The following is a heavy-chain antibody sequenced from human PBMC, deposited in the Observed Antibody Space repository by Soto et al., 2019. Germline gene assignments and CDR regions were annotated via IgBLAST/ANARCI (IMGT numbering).Heavy chain of an antibody. CDR1: GFTVGAFY. CDR2: VFTTGTT. Sequence: PGGSVRLSCAASGFTVGAFYMNLVRKAPGKGLEWVSVVFTTGTTYYADSVKGRFTISSDDYKNTLYLQMKSLRAEDTAVYYCARESFRYGSDYWGQGTLVPVSS. CDR3: ARESFRYGSDY. D-gene: IGHD3-16*02. J-gene: IGHJ4*02. V-gene: IGHV3-53*01.